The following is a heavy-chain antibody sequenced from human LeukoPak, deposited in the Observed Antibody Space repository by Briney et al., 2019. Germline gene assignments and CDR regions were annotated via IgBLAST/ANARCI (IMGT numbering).Heavy chain of an antibody. V-gene: IGHV4-39*01. Sequence: SETLSLTCTVSGGSISSSSYYWGWLRQPPGKGLEWIVSSYYSGSTYYNPSPKSRVTISVDTSKNQFSLKLSSVTAADTAVYYCARRYLRNWFDPWGQGTLVTVSS. CDR1: GGSISSSSYY. J-gene: IGHJ5*02. D-gene: IGHD1-1*01. CDR2: SYYSGST. CDR3: ARRYLRNWFDP.